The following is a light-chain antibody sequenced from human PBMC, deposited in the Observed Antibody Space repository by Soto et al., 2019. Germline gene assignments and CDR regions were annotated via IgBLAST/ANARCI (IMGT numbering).Light chain of an antibody. CDR2: DAS. CDR3: QQYSSHDLLT. CDR1: QSISSW. Sequence: DIHMTQSPATQSASVGDRVTITCRASQSISSWLAWYQEKPGRAPKLLIYDASTLESGVPSRFSGSGSGTEFTLTISSLQPDDFATYYCQQYSSHDLLTFGGGTKVDI. V-gene: IGKV1-5*01. J-gene: IGKJ4*01.